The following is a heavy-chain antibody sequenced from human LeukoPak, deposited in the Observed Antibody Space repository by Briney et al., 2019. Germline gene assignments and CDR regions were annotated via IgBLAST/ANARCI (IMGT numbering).Heavy chain of an antibody. CDR3: ARGYGSGRYLYFDY. CDR1: GYTFTSYD. V-gene: IGHV1-8*01. J-gene: IGHJ4*02. CDR2: MNPNSGNT. Sequence: ASVKVSCKASGYTFTSYDINWVRQATGQVLEWMGWMNPNSGNTGYAQKFQGRVTMTRNTSISTAYMELSSLRSEDTAVYYCARGYGSGRYLYFDYWGQGTLVTVSS. D-gene: IGHD3-10*01.